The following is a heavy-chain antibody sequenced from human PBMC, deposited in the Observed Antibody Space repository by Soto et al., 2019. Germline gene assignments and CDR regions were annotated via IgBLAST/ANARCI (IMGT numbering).Heavy chain of an antibody. CDR3: VRGGSGGSGPYDYYMDV. CDR1: SGSISSSNW. CDR2: IYHSGST. V-gene: IGHV4-4*02. D-gene: IGHD2-15*01. Sequence: SETLSLTCAVSSGSISSSNWWSWVRQPPGKGLEWIGEIYHSGSTNYNPSLKSRVTISVDKSKNQFSLKLSSVTAADTAVYYCVRGGSGGSGPYDYYMDVWGKGTTVTVSS. J-gene: IGHJ6*03.